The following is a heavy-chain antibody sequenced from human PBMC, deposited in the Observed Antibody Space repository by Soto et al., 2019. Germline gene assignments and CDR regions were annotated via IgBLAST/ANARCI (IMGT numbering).Heavy chain of an antibody. CDR1: GGTFSSYT. Sequence: SVKVSCKASGGTFSSYTISWVRQAPGQGLEWMGRIIPILGIANYAQKFQGRVTITADKSTSTAYMELSSLRSEDTAVYYCARIIVVVPTEYYFDYWGQGTLVTVSS. CDR3: ARIIVVVPTEYYFDY. CDR2: IIPILGIA. V-gene: IGHV1-69*02. D-gene: IGHD2-2*01. J-gene: IGHJ4*02.